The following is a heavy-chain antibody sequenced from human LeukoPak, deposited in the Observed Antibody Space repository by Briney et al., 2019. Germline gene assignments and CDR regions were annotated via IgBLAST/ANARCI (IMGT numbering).Heavy chain of an antibody. D-gene: IGHD2-2*01. CDR1: GCCFTSYW. CDR2: IYPGGCDT. Sequence: GESLKISCKGSGCCFTSYWIGRGRQMPGKGLEGMGIIYPGGCDTRYSASFEGEVTISVNKYSSTAYLQWSSLPAADTAMYYFARQVTAAGDSWGQGTLVTVSS. CDR3: ARQVTAAGDS. V-gene: IGHV5-51*01. J-gene: IGHJ4*02.